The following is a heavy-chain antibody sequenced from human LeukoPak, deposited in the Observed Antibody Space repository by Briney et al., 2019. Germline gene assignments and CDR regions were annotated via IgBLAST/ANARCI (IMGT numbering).Heavy chain of an antibody. Sequence: SETLSLTCALYGGSFSGYYWSWIRQPPGKGLEWIGEINHSGSTNYNPSLKSRVTISVDTSKNQFSLKLSSVTAADTAVYYCARGRARGYSTVGWFDPWGQGTLVTVHS. V-gene: IGHV4-34*01. J-gene: IGHJ5*02. CDR2: INHSGST. CDR1: GGSFSGYY. CDR3: ARGRARGYSTVGWFDP. D-gene: IGHD6-13*01.